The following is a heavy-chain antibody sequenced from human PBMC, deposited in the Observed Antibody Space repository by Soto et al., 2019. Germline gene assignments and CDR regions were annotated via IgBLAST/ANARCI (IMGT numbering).Heavy chain of an antibody. V-gene: IGHV3-21*01. CDR1: GFTFTRYS. Sequence: RRLSCAASGFTFTRYSMNWVRQAPGKGLEWVSSISSTTNYIYYADSMKGRFTVSRDNAKNSVYLEMNSLSAEDTALYYCARESEDLTSNFDYWGQGXLVTVYS. J-gene: IGHJ4*02. CDR3: ARESEDLTSNFDY. CDR2: ISSTTNYI.